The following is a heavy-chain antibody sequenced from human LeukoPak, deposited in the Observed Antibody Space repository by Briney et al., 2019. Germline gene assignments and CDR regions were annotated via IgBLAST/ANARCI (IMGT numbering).Heavy chain of an antibody. J-gene: IGHJ5*02. Sequence: PSQTLSLTCTVSGGSISSGSYYWSWIRQPAGKGLEWIGRIYTSGSTNYNPSLKSRVTISVDTSKNQFSLKLSSVTAADTAVYYCARRGYYGSGSYGRNWFDPWGQGTLVTVSS. D-gene: IGHD3-10*01. CDR3: ARRGYYGSGSYGRNWFDP. CDR1: GGSISSGSYY. CDR2: IYTSGST. V-gene: IGHV4-61*02.